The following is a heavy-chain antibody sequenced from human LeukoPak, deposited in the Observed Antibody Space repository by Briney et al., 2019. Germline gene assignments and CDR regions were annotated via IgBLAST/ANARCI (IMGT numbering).Heavy chain of an antibody. J-gene: IGHJ2*01. D-gene: IGHD3-10*01. V-gene: IGHV4-59*01. Sequence: SETLSLTCTVSGGXISSYYCSWIRQPPGKGLEWIGYIYYSGSTNYNPSLKSRVTISVDTSKNQFSLKLSSVTAADTAVYYCAREDYYGSGSYYNVWYFDLWGRGTLVTVSS. CDR1: GGXISSYY. CDR3: AREDYYGSGSYYNVWYFDL. CDR2: IYYSGST.